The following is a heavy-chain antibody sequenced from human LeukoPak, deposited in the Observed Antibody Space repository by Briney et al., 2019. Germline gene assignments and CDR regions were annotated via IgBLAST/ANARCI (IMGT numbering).Heavy chain of an antibody. CDR1: GFTFNNYN. V-gene: IGHV3-21*01. CDR3: ARDPYSGNYGAYYYYYMDV. D-gene: IGHD1-26*01. Sequence: GGSLRLSCAASGFTFNNYNMNWVRQAPGKGLEWVSSITSSSTYIYYADSVKGRFTISGDNAKNSLYLQMDSLRPEDTAVYYCARDPYSGNYGAYYYYYMDVWGKGTTVTISS. J-gene: IGHJ6*03. CDR2: ITSSSTYI.